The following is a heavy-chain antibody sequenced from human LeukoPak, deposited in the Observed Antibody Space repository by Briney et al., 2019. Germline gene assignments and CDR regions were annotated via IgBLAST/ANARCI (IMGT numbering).Heavy chain of an antibody. D-gene: IGHD1-26*01. CDR1: GFPFSSYE. J-gene: IGHJ5*02. V-gene: IGHV3-48*03. CDR3: ARRVGA. CDR2: ISGSGSTM. Sequence: GGSLSLSCDASGFPFSSYEMTWVRQAPGKGLEWVSYISGSGSTMYYGDSVKGRFAISRDNAKNSLYLQMNSLRAEDTAVYHCARRVGAWGQGTLVTVSS.